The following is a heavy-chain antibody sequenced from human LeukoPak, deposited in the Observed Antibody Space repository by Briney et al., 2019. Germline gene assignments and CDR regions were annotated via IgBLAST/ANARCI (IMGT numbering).Heavy chain of an antibody. CDR1: GFTFSSYW. CDR3: SSGSPYYYYYMDV. CDR2: INSDGSST. V-gene: IGHV3-74*01. Sequence: PGGSLRLSCAASGFTFSSYWMHWVRQAPGKGLVWVSRINSDGSSTSYADSVKGRFTISRDNAKNTLYLQMNSLRAEDTAVYYCSSGSPYYYYYMDVWGKGTTVTVPS. D-gene: IGHD3-10*01. J-gene: IGHJ6*03.